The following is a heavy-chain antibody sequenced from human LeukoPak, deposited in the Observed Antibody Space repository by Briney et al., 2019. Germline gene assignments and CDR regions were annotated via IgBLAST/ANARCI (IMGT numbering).Heavy chain of an antibody. CDR2: ISAYNGNT. Sequence: GASVKVSCKASGYTFASYGISWVRQAPGQGLEWMGWISAYNGNTNYAQKLQGRVTMTTDTSTSTAYMELRSLRSDDTAVYYCARVAKFMYYYDSSGSERWGFDPWGQGTLVTVSS. CDR1: GYTFASYG. V-gene: IGHV1-18*01. D-gene: IGHD3-22*01. CDR3: ARVAKFMYYYDSSGSERWGFDP. J-gene: IGHJ5*02.